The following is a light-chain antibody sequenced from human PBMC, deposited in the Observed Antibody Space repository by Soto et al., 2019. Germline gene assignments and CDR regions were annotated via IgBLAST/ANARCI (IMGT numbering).Light chain of an antibody. CDR2: EVS. CDR1: SSDVGGYNY. CDR3: SSYAGSNKSV. J-gene: IGLJ2*01. V-gene: IGLV2-8*01. Sequence: QSALTQPPSASGSPGQSVTIYCTGTSSDVGGYNYVSWYQQHPGKAPKLMIYEVSKRPSGVPDRFSGSKSGNTASLTVSGLQAEDEADYYCSSYAGSNKSVFGGGTKVTVL.